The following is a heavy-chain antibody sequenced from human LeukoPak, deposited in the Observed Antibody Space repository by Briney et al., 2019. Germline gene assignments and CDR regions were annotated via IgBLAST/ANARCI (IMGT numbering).Heavy chain of an antibody. Sequence: GGSLRLSCAASGFTLSSYSMNWVRQAPGKGLGWVSYISSSSGTIYYADSVKGRFTISRDNAKTSLYLQMNSLRDEDTAVYYCARGGYYGSGSYQFDYWGQGTLVTVSS. V-gene: IGHV3-48*02. CDR2: ISSSSGTI. D-gene: IGHD3-10*01. CDR3: ARGGYYGSGSYQFDY. CDR1: GFTLSSYS. J-gene: IGHJ4*02.